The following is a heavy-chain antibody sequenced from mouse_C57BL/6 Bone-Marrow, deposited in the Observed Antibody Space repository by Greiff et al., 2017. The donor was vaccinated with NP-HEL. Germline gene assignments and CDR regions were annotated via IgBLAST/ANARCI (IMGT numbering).Heavy chain of an antibody. CDR1: GFSLTSYG. CDR3: ARHDTTVVPYAMDY. J-gene: IGHJ4*01. Sequence: VQVVESGPGLVAPSQSLSITCTVSGFSLTSYGVHWVRQPPGKGLEWLVVIWSDGSTTYNSALKSRLSISKDNSKSQVFLKMNSLQTDDTAMYYCARHDTTVVPYAMDYWGQGTSVTVSS. V-gene: IGHV2-6-1*01. CDR2: IWSDGST. D-gene: IGHD1-1*01.